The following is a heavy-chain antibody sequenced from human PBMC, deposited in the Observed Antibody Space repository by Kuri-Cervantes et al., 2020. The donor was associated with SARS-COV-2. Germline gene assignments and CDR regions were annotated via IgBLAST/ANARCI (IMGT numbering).Heavy chain of an antibody. J-gene: IGHJ4*02. CDR2: ISSSSSTI. D-gene: IGHD2-2*01. CDR3: ARDRPGIVVVPAGGIDY. Sequence: GESLKISCAASGFTFSSYSMNWVRQAPGKGLEWVSYISSSSSTIYYADSVKGRFTISRDNAKNSLYLQMNSLRAEDTAVYYCARDRPGIVVVPAGGIDYWGQGTLGTVS. CDR1: GFTFSSYS. V-gene: IGHV3-48*01.